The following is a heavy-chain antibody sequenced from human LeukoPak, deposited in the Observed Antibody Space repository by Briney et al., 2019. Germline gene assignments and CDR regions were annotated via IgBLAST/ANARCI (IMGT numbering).Heavy chain of an antibody. D-gene: IGHD6-6*01. J-gene: IGHJ4*02. V-gene: IGHV3-7*01. CDR1: EFTFSSYW. Sequence: GGSLRLSCAASEFTFSSYWMSWVRQAPGKGLEWVANIKQDGSETYYVDSVKGRFTISRDNAKNSLYLQMNSLRAEDTAVYYCASEYSSSSDYWGQGTLVTVSS. CDR2: IKQDGSET. CDR3: ASEYSSSSDY.